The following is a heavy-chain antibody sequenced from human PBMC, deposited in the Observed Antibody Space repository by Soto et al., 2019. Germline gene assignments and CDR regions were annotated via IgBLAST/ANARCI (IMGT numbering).Heavy chain of an antibody. D-gene: IGHD6-13*01. CDR2: TYYSGST. CDR3: ARRYSSAFDI. CDR1: GGSISSYY. V-gene: IGHV4-59*08. J-gene: IGHJ3*02. Sequence: SETLSLTCIVSGGSISSYYWSWIRQPPGKGLEWIGYTYYSGSTNYNPSLKSRVTISVDTSKNQFSLKLSSVTAADTAVYYCARRYSSAFDIWGQGTMVTVSS.